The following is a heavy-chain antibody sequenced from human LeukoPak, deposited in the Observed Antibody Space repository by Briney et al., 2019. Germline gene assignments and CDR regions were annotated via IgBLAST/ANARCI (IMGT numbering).Heavy chain of an antibody. D-gene: IGHD2-21*01. CDR3: ARVFIVGSRSVFDF. V-gene: IGHV3-7*01. Sequence: GGSLRLSCAASGFTFSNYWMSWVRLAPGKGLEWVANIKQDGSEKYYVDSVEGRFTISRDNAKNLLSLQMNSLRAEDTAVYYCARVFIVGSRSVFDFWGQGTLVTVSS. J-gene: IGHJ4*02. CDR2: IKQDGSEK. CDR1: GFTFSNYW.